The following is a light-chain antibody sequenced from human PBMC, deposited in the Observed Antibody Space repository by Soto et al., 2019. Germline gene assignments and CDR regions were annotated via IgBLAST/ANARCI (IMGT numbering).Light chain of an antibody. Sequence: ELVLTQSPVTLSLSPGERATLSCRASEIVTSSYLAWYQQKPGQPPRLLIYGASDRAAGIPDRFSGSGSGTDFPLTISRLEPADFAVYYCQQYDTSLWAYTFGQGTKLEIK. CDR3: QQYDTSLWAYT. CDR2: GAS. V-gene: IGKV3-20*01. CDR1: EIVTSSY. J-gene: IGKJ2*01.